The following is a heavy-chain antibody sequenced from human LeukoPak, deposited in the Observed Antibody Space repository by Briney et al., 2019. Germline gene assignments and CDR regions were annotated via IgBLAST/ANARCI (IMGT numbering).Heavy chain of an antibody. CDR3: AKSEVSSGPPIDY. Sequence: GGSLRLSCAASGFTFSSYDMSWVRQAPGKGPEWVSAVSGSDGSTYYADSVKGRFTISRDNSKNTLSLQMNSLRAEDTAVYYCAKSEVSSGPPIDYWGQRTLVTVSS. CDR1: GFTFSSYD. V-gene: IGHV3-23*01. CDR2: VSGSDGST. D-gene: IGHD3-22*01. J-gene: IGHJ4*02.